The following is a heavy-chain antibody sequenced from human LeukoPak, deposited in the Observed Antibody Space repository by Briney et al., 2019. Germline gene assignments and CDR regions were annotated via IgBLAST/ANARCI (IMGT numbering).Heavy chain of an antibody. Sequence: GGSLRPSCAASGFTFSSHSMNWVRQAPGKGLELGSSIYSSSSYIYYADSVKGRFTISRDNAKNSLYLQMNSLRAEDTAVYYCARDPKWLRSDRANYFDYWGQGTLVTVSS. J-gene: IGHJ4*02. CDR3: ARDPKWLRSDRANYFDY. CDR2: IYSSSSYI. CDR1: GFTFSSHS. D-gene: IGHD5-12*01. V-gene: IGHV3-21*01.